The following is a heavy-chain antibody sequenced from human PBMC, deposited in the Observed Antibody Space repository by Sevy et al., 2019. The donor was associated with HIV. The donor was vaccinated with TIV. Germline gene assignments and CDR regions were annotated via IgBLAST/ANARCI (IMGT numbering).Heavy chain of an antibody. CDR2: ISGSGGST. J-gene: IGHJ3*02. CDR3: AKGTGYDPRDAFDI. CDR1: GFTFSSYA. D-gene: IGHD5-12*01. Sequence: GGSQRLSCAASGFTFSSYAMSWVRQAPGKGLEWVSGISGSGGSTYYADYVKGRFTISRDNSKNTLYLQMNSLRAEDTAVYHCAKGTGYDPRDAFDIWGHGTMVTVSS. V-gene: IGHV3-23*01.